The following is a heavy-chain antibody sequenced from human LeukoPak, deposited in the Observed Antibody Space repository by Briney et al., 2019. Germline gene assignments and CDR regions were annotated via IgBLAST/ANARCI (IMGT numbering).Heavy chain of an antibody. CDR1: GGSISSYY. D-gene: IGHD3-22*01. CDR3: ARAIRAWDSSGYYEY. V-gene: IGHV4-59*12. J-gene: IGHJ4*02. Sequence: SETLSLTCTVSGGSISSYYWSWIRQPPGKGLEWIGYIYYSGSTNYNPSLKSRVTISVDTSKNQFSLKLSSVTAADTAVYYCARAIRAWDSSGYYEYWGQGTLVTVSS. CDR2: IYYSGST.